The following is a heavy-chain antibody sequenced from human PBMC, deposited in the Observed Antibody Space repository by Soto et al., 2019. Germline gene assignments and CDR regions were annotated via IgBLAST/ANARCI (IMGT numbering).Heavy chain of an antibody. CDR3: ARAYPKYYYDSSGYYPNWFDP. CDR2: IIPIFGTA. D-gene: IGHD3-22*01. V-gene: IGHV1-69*13. J-gene: IGHJ5*02. Sequence: RASVKVSCKASGGTFSSYAISWVRQAPGQGLEWMGGIIPIFGTANYAQKFQGRVTITADESTSTAYMELSSLRSEDTAVYYCARAYPKYYYDSSGYYPNWFDPWGQGTLVTVSS. CDR1: GGTFSSYA.